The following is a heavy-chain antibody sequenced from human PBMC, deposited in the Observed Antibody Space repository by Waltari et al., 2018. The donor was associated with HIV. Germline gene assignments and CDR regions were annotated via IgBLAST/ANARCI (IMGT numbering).Heavy chain of an antibody. CDR1: RFTSTSYS. J-gene: IGHJ1*01. V-gene: IGHV3-21*01. CDR2: ISSSSSYI. D-gene: IGHD4-17*01. Sequence: EVRLVGSGGGLLKLGGSLRLSNAASRFTSTSYSMNWVRQSPGKELKWVSSISSSSSYIYDAESGKGRFTISRDNAKNSLDLQMNSRGAEDTAVYYWVRGNYGDVKHLRQGTLVTVAS. CDR3: VRGNYGDVKH.